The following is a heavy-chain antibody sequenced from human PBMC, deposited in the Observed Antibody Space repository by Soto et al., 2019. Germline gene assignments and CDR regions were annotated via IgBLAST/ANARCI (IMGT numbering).Heavy chain of an antibody. V-gene: IGHV4-30-4*01. Sequence: SETLSLTCAVSGGSIGSGDYSWTWIRQPPGKGLEWIGYIYDSGSTYYNPSLRSRVSVSVDTSKNQFSLKVSSVTAADTAVYYCARLTIFGAVRHYYYDMDVWGQGTTVTV. CDR2: IYDSGST. CDR1: GGSIGSGDYS. D-gene: IGHD3-3*01. J-gene: IGHJ6*02. CDR3: ARLTIFGAVRHYYYDMDV.